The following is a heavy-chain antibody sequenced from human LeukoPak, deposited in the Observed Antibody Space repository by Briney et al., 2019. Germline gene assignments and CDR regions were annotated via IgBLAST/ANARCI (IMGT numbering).Heavy chain of an antibody. CDR1: GGSISSGDYY. CDR2: INHSGST. Sequence: PSETLSLTCTVSGGSISSGDYYWSWIRQPPGKGLEWIVEINHSGSTNYNPSLKSRVTISVDTSKNQFSLKLSSVTAADTAVYYCARGPPSGSYRRPFDYWGQGTLVTVSS. D-gene: IGHD1-26*01. CDR3: ARGPPSGSYRRPFDY. V-gene: IGHV4-39*07. J-gene: IGHJ4*02.